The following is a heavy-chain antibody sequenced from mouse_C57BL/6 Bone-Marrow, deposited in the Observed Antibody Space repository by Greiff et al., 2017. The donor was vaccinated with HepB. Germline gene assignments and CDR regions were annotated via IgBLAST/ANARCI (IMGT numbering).Heavy chain of an antibody. Sequence: LVESGPELVKPGASVKLSRKASGYTFTSYDINWVKQRPGQGLEWIGWIYPRDGSTKYNEKFKGNATLTVDTSSSTAYMELHSLTSEDSAVYFCARRTGTGYWGQGTTLTVSS. J-gene: IGHJ2*01. D-gene: IGHD4-1*01. CDR1: GYTFTSYD. CDR2: IYPRDGST. V-gene: IGHV1-85*01. CDR3: ARRTGTGY.